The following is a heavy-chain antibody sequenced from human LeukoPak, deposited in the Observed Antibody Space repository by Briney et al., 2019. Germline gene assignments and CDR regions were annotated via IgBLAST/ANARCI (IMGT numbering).Heavy chain of an antibody. CDR1: GFTFDDYA. Sequence: GGSLRLSCAASGFTFDDYAMHWVRQAPGKGLEWVSGISWNSGSIGYADSVKGRFTISRDNAKNSLYLQMNSQRAEDTALYYCAKDRSSSWYDHFDYWGQGTLVTVSS. D-gene: IGHD6-13*01. CDR2: ISWNSGSI. J-gene: IGHJ4*02. V-gene: IGHV3-9*01. CDR3: AKDRSSSWYDHFDY.